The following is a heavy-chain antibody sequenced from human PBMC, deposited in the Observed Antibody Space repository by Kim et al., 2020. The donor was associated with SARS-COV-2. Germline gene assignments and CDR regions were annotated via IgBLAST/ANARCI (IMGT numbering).Heavy chain of an antibody. J-gene: IGHJ6*03. Sequence: SETLSLTCAVYGGSFSGYYWSWIRQPPGKGLEWIGEINHSGSTNYNPSLKSRVTISVDTSKNQFSLKLSSVTAADTAVYYCARGISYAFWRPLAYYYYMDVWGRGTTVTVSS. CDR2: INHSGST. V-gene: IGHV4-34*01. CDR3: ARGISYAFWRPLAYYYYMDV. D-gene: IGHD3-3*01. CDR1: GGSFSGYY.